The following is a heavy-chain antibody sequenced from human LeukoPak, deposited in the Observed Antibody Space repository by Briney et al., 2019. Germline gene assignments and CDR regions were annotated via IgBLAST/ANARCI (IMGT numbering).Heavy chain of an antibody. CDR1: GGSVSSYY. J-gene: IGHJ4*02. V-gene: IGHV4-4*07. CDR2: IYSTGST. Sequence: SETLSLTCTVPGGSVSSYYWSWIRQPAGKGLEWIGRIYSTGSTNYNPSLKSRVTMSVDTSKNQFSLRLRSVTAADTAVYYCARQIASAGTAGFDFWGQGALVTVFS. D-gene: IGHD6-13*01. CDR3: ARQIASAGTAGFDF.